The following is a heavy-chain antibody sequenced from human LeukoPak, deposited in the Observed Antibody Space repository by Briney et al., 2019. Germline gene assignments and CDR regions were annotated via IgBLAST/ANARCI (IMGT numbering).Heavy chain of an antibody. CDR3: ARNRYSSGGRFDP. V-gene: IGHV3-23*01. CDR2: ISGSGGST. D-gene: IGHD6-19*01. Sequence: GGSLRLSCAASGFTFSSYAMSWVRQAPGKGLEWVSTISGSGGSTYYADSVKGRFTISRDNSMNTLYLQMNSLRAEDTAAYYCARNRYSSGGRFDPWGQGTLVTVSS. CDR1: GFTFSSYA. J-gene: IGHJ5*02.